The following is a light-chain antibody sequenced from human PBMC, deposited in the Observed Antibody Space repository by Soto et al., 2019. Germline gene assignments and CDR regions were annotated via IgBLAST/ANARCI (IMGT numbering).Light chain of an antibody. V-gene: IGKV1-5*03. Sequence: DIQLTQSPSTLSASVGDRATITCRASQSISSWLAWYQQKPGKAPKLLVYKASSLESGVPSRFSGSGSGTEFTLTLSTLQPDDFATYYCQQYEAYPLTFGGWTKVEI. CDR1: QSISSW. CDR2: KAS. CDR3: QQYEAYPLT. J-gene: IGKJ4*01.